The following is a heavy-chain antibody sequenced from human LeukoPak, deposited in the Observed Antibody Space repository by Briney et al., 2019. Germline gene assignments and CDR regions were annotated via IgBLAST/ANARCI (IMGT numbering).Heavy chain of an antibody. Sequence: ASVKVSCKASGYTFTSYYMHWVRQAPGQGLEWMGIINPSGGSTSYAQKFQGRVTMTRDMSTSTVYMELSSLRSEDTAVYYCARGRRYNGQWLVKTPPYYYYMDVWGKGTTVTISS. J-gene: IGHJ6*03. CDR1: GYTFTSYY. CDR2: INPSGGST. D-gene: IGHD6-19*01. V-gene: IGHV1-46*01. CDR3: ARGRRYNGQWLVKTPPYYYYMDV.